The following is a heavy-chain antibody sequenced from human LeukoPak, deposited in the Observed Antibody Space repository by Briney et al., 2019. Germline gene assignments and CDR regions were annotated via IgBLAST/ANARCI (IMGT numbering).Heavy chain of an antibody. CDR2: IKQDRSEK. CDR1: GFTFSSYT. CDR3: ARARNDYDTSSFSALDY. D-gene: IGHD3-22*01. J-gene: IGHJ4*02. Sequence: GGSLRLSCAASGFTFSSYTMSWVRQAPGKGLEWVANIKQDRSEKNYVDSVRGRFTISRDNAKNSLYLQINSLRAEDTAVYYCARARNDYDTSSFSALDYWGQGTLVTVSS. V-gene: IGHV3-7*02.